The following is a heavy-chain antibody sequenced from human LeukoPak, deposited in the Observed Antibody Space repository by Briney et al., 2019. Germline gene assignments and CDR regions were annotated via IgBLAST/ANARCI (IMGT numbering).Heavy chain of an antibody. J-gene: IGHJ4*02. D-gene: IGHD4-17*01. Sequence: SETLSLTCTVSGGSISSYFWSWIRQPPGKGLEWSGYIYYSGSTNYNPSLKSRVTISVDTSKNQFSLKLSSVTAADTAVYYCARGFSPWDYGDSPLFDYWGQGTLVTVSS. CDR1: GGSISSYF. V-gene: IGHV4-59*01. CDR2: IYYSGST. CDR3: ARGFSPWDYGDSPLFDY.